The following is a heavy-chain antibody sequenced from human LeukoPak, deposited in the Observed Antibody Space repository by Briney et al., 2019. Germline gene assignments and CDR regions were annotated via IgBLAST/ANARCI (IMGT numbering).Heavy chain of an antibody. CDR2: ISAYNGNT. V-gene: IGHV1-18*01. CDR1: GYTFTSYG. Sequence: GASVKVSCKASGYTFTSYGISWVRQAPGQGLEWMGWISAYNGNTNYAQKLQGRVTMTTDTSTSTAYMELSSLRSEDTAVYYCARVPSNDYGDYGQEGLYYYYYGMDVWGQGTTVTVSS. D-gene: IGHD4-17*01. J-gene: IGHJ6*02. CDR3: ARVPSNDYGDYGQEGLYYYYYGMDV.